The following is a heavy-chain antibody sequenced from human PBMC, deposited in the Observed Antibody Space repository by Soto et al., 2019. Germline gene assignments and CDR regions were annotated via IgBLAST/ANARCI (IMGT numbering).Heavy chain of an antibody. V-gene: IGHV4-61*05. D-gene: IGHD5-18*01. J-gene: IGHJ6*02. CDR3: VRQGYGPLHGLVDV. Sequence: SETLSLTCTVSGGSISSSSYYWSWIRLPPGKPMEWIGYVHDSWGAAYNPSLRSRVAISLDTSKSQFSLSLTSVSATDTAMYYCVRQGYGPLHGLVDVWGQGTTVTVSS. CDR1: GGSISSSSYY. CDR2: VHDSWGA.